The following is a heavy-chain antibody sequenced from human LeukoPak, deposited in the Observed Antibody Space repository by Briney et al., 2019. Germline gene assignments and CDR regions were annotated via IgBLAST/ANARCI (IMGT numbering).Heavy chain of an antibody. CDR2: IGDSGGST. Sequence: GGSLRLSCAASGFTFSSYAMSWVRQAPGKGLEWVSDIGDSGGSTYYTDSVRGRFTISRDNSKNTLFLQMNSLRAEDTAVYYCARDFGTSCYNCYYGMDVWGQGTTVTVSS. CDR3: ARDFGTSCYNCYYGMDV. CDR1: GFTFSSYA. D-gene: IGHD2-2*02. J-gene: IGHJ6*02. V-gene: IGHV3-23*01.